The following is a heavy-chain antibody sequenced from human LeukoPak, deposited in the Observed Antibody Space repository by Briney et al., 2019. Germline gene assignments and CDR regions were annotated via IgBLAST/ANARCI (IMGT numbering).Heavy chain of an antibody. J-gene: IGHJ6*02. CDR3: SGRQQLVDPYYYYGTDV. D-gene: IGHD6-13*01. V-gene: IGHV4-59*08. Sequence: TETLSLTCTVSGGSISSYYWSWIRQPPGKGLEWIGYIYYSGSTNYNPSLKSRVTISVDTSKNQFSLKLSSVTAADTAVYYCSGRQQLVDPYYYYGTDVWGQGTTVTVSS. CDR1: GGSISSYY. CDR2: IYYSGST.